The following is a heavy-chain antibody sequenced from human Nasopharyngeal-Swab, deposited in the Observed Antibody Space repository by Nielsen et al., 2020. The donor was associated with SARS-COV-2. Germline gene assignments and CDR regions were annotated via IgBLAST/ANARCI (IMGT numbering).Heavy chain of an antibody. CDR1: GYTFTGYY. J-gene: IGHJ5*02. Sequence: ASVKVSCKASGYTFTGYYMHWVRQAPGQGLEWMGRINPNSGGTNYAQKFQGRVTMIRDTSISTAYMELSRLRSDDTAVYSCATLLSIYDYIWGSYRHNWFDPWGQGTLVTVSS. CDR2: INPNSGGT. CDR3: ATLLSIYDYIWGSYRHNWFDP. V-gene: IGHV1-2*06. D-gene: IGHD3-16*02.